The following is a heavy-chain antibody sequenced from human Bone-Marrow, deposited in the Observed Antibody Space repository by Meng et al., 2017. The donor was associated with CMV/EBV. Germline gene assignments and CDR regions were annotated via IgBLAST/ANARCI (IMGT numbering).Heavy chain of an antibody. CDR2: ISSGGSA. Sequence: SETLSLTCTVSGGSIRSYYWSWIRQPPGMGLEWIGYISSGGSANYIPSLKSRVTISVDTSNNYFSLKLSSVTGADTAVYFCARLIRSRDFVAPDWGQGSLVTVSS. J-gene: IGHJ4*02. V-gene: IGHV4-59*01. CDR1: GGSIRSYY. CDR3: ARLIRSRDFVAPD. D-gene: IGHD3-16*01.